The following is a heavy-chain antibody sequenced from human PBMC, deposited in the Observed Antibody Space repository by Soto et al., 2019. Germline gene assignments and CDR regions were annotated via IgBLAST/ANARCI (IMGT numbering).Heavy chain of an antibody. CDR1: GGSISSYY. D-gene: IGHD3-16*01. Sequence: SETLSLTCTVSGGSISSYYWSWIRQPPGKGLGWIGYIYYSGSTNYNPSLKSRVTISVDTSKNQFSLKLSSVTAADTAVYYCAREWGATFDYWGQGPLVTSPQ. J-gene: IGHJ4*02. CDR3: AREWGATFDY. V-gene: IGHV4-59*01. CDR2: IYYSGST.